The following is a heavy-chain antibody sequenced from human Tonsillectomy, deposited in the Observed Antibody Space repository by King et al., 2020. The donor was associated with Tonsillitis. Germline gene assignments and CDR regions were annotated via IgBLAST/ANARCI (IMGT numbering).Heavy chain of an antibody. V-gene: IGHV1-69*01. J-gene: IGHJ6*02. D-gene: IGHD3-22*01. CDR3: AREGHYDSSGYTDTDGMDV. CDR1: GGTFSSYA. Sequence: QLVQSGAEVKKPGSSVKVSCKASGGTFSSYAISWVRQAPGQGLEWMGGIIPIFVQATYAKRSKGRVTITADESTSTAYMELSSLRSEDTAVYYCAREGHYDSSGYTDTDGMDVWGQGTTVTVSS. CDR2: IIPIFVQA.